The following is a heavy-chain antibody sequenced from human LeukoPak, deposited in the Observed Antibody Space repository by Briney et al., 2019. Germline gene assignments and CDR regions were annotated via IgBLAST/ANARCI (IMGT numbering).Heavy chain of an antibody. Sequence: GGSLRLSCAASGFTFSSYWMPWVRQAPGKGLVWVSRINSDGSSTSYANSVKGRFTISRDNAKNTLYLQMNSLRAEDTAVYYCARFYCSSTSCLEDYWGQGTLVTVSS. CDR2: INSDGSST. V-gene: IGHV3-74*01. J-gene: IGHJ4*02. CDR1: GFTFSSYW. D-gene: IGHD2-2*01. CDR3: ARFYCSSTSCLEDY.